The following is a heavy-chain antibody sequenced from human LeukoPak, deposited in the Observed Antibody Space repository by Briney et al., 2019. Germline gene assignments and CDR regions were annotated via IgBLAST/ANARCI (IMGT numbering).Heavy chain of an antibody. CDR1: GFTFSSYW. CDR3: ARGTSGTFKSFDY. D-gene: IGHD1-26*01. V-gene: IGHV3-7*03. Sequence: GGSLRLSCAASGFTFSSYWMSWVRQAPGKGLEWVANIKQDGSEKYYVDSVKGRFTISRDNSNNTLYLQINSLRAEDTAVYYCARGTSGTFKSFDYWGQGTLVTVSS. J-gene: IGHJ4*02. CDR2: IKQDGSEK.